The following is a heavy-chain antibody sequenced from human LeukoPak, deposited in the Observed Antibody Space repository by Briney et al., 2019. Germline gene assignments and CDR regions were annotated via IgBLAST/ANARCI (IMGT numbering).Heavy chain of an antibody. V-gene: IGHV3-21*01. J-gene: IGHJ3*02. CDR1: GFTFSSYA. Sequence: GGSLRLSCAASGFTFSSYAMSWVRQAPGKGLEWVSSISSSSTYIYYADSVKGRFTISRDNAKNSLYLQLNSLRAEDTAVYYCVRGSPAAGGEGAFHIWGQGTLVTVSS. D-gene: IGHD6-13*01. CDR3: VRGSPAAGGEGAFHI. CDR2: ISSSSTYI.